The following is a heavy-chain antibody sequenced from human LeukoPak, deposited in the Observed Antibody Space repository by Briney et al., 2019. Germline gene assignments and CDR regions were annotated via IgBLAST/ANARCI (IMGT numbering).Heavy chain of an antibody. CDR2: IRSKAYGGTT. V-gene: IGHV3-49*04. D-gene: IGHD3-10*01. J-gene: IGHJ2*01. Sequence: GGSLRLSCTASGFTFGDYAMNWVRQAPGKGLEWVGFIRSKAYGGTTEYAASVKGRFTISTDDSKSIAYLQMNSLKTEDTAVYYCTRDYYVSGRYWYFDLWGRGTLVTVSS. CDR1: GFTFGDYA. CDR3: TRDYYVSGRYWYFDL.